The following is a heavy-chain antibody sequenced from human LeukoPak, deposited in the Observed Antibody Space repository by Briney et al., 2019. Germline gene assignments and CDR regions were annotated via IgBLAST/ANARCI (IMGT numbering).Heavy chain of an antibody. CDR2: MNPNSGNT. J-gene: IGHJ4*02. CDR3: ARAREEYYDR. D-gene: IGHD3-22*01. V-gene: IGHV1-8*03. Sequence: ASVKVSCKASGYTFTSYDINWVRQATGQGLEWMGWMNPNSGNTGYAQRFQGRVTITRNTSIRTAYMELSSLRSEDTAVYYCARAREEYYDRWGQGTLVTVSS. CDR1: GYTFTSYD.